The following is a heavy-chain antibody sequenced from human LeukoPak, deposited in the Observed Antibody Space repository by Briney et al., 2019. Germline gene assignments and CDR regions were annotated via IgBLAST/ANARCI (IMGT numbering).Heavy chain of an antibody. J-gene: IGHJ6*03. CDR3: ARHRSVREGTTPSEYYYYVDV. CDR1: GYSFTSYW. Sequence: GESLKISCKGSGYSFTSYWIGWVRQMPGKGLEWMGIIYPGDSDTRYSPSFQGQVTISADKSISTAYLQWSSLKASDTAMYYCARHRSVREGTTPSEYYYYVDVWGKGTTVTVSS. V-gene: IGHV5-51*01. CDR2: IYPGDSDT. D-gene: IGHD1-7*01.